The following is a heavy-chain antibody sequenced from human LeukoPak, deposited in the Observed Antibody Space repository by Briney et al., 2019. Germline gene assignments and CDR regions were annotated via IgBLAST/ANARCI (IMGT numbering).Heavy chain of an antibody. CDR3: AREGHRSGSLRDY. CDR1: GSNFGNYY. D-gene: IGHD6-19*01. CDR2: IKHDGNWK. V-gene: IGHV3-7*03. Sequence: GGSLRLSCAASGSNFGNYYVSWVRQAPGKGLEWVANIKHDGNWKFYADSVKGRFTVSRDNAEKSVYLHMSSLRAEDTAMYYCAREGHRSGSLRDYWGQGILVTVSS. J-gene: IGHJ4*02.